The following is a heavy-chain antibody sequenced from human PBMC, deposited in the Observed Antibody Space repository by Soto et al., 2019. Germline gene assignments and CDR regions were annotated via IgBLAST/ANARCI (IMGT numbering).Heavy chain of an antibody. J-gene: IGHJ4*02. Sequence: GGSLRLSCAASGFTFSSYGMHWVRQAPGKGLEWVAVILYDGSNKYYADSVKGRFTISRDNSKNTLYLQMNSLRAEDTAVYYCAREGCSSASCYSRLAYWGKGILVTVSS. CDR2: ILYDGSNK. CDR3: AREGCSSASCYSRLAY. CDR1: GFTFSSYG. V-gene: IGHV3-33*01. D-gene: IGHD2-2*01.